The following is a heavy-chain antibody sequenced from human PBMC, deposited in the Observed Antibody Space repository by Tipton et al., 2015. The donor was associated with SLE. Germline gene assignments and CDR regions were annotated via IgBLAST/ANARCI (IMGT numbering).Heavy chain of an antibody. D-gene: IGHD6-13*01. Sequence: SLRLSCAASGFTFSSYEMNWVRQAPGKGLEWVSYISSSGSTIYYADSVKGRFTISRDNAKNSLYLQMNSLRAKDTAVYYCARVQSSSWYYFDYWGQGTLVIVSS. CDR2: ISSSGSTI. J-gene: IGHJ4*02. CDR1: GFTFSSYE. CDR3: ARVQSSSWYYFDY. V-gene: IGHV3-48*03.